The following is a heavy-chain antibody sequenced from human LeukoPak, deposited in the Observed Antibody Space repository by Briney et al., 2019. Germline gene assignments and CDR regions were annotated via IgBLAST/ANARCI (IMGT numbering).Heavy chain of an antibody. Sequence: GGSLRLSCAASGFTFSSYEMNWVRQAPGKGLEWVSYISSSGSTIYYADSVKGRFTISRDNAKNSLYLQMNSLRAEDTAVYYCARAGLFPIYYYYYMDVWGKGTTVTISS. V-gene: IGHV3-48*03. D-gene: IGHD3-22*01. CDR2: ISSSGSTI. CDR3: ARAGLFPIYYYYYMDV. CDR1: GFTFSSYE. J-gene: IGHJ6*03.